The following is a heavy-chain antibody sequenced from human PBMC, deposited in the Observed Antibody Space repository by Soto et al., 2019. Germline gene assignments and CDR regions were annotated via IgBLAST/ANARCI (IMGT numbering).Heavy chain of an antibody. J-gene: IGHJ4*02. CDR1: GFTLSSYW. Sequence: GGSMRLSCADSGFTLSSYWMRWNRQDPGRGLEWVASISREETEKYYVDSVKGRFIISRDNAKNSLYLQMNSLRAEDTAVYYCARAVAAAGSYFDYWGQGTLVTVSS. CDR2: ISREETEK. D-gene: IGHD6-13*01. CDR3: ARAVAAAGSYFDY. V-gene: IGHV3-7*01.